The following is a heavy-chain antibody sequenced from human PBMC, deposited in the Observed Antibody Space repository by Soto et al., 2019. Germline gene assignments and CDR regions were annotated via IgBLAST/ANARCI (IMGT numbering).Heavy chain of an antibody. V-gene: IGHV3-23*01. CDR2: ISGSGGNT. Sequence: TGGSLRLSCAASGFTFSSYAMTWVRQAPGKGLEWVSAISGSGGNTYYADSAKGRFTISRDNSKNTLFFQMNSLRVEDTAIYYCAKRDDSSGSKGAPFXYWGPGTLVTVSS. CDR3: AKRDDSSGSKGAPFXY. D-gene: IGHD3-22*01. CDR1: GFTFSSYA. J-gene: IGHJ4*01.